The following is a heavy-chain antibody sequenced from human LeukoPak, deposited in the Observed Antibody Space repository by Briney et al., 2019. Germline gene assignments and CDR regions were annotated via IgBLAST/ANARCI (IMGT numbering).Heavy chain of an antibody. V-gene: IGHV3-43D*03. Sequence: GGSLRLSCAASGFTFNDYAMHWVRQAPGKGLEWVSLISWDSGNTYYADSVKGRFTISRDNSKNSLSLQMNSLRAEDTALYYCASRPGIAVAGVLAGAFDIWGQGTMVTVSS. J-gene: IGHJ3*02. CDR2: ISWDSGNT. CDR1: GFTFNDYA. CDR3: ASRPGIAVAGVLAGAFDI. D-gene: IGHD6-19*01.